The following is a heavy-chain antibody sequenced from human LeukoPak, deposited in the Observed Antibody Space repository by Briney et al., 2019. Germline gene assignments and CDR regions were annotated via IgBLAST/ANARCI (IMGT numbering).Heavy chain of an antibody. CDR2: IYYSGST. D-gene: IGHD2-2*01. Sequence: SETLSLTCTVAAGSISSSSYYWGWIRQPPGKGLEWIGSIYYSGSTYYNPSLKSRVTISVDTSKNQFSLKLRSVTAADTALFYCARAEGLCGSTSCYAPGGYYFDYWGQGTLVTVSS. V-gene: IGHV4-39*07. J-gene: IGHJ4*02. CDR3: ARAEGLCGSTSCYAPGGYYFDY. CDR1: AGSISSSSYY.